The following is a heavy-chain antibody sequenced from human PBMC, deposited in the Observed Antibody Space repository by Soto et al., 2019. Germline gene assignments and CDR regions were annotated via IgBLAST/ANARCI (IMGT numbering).Heavy chain of an antibody. CDR1: GFTFSAYA. V-gene: IGHV3-23*01. Sequence: GGSLRLSCAASGFTFSAYAISWVRQAPGKGLEWVSAISGSGDVTYYADSVKGRFTISRDNSKNTLYLQMNSLRAEDTAVYYCAKGGYNWNSYLHYWGQGTLVTVSS. CDR2: ISGSGDVT. CDR3: AKGGYNWNSYLHY. D-gene: IGHD1-7*01. J-gene: IGHJ4*02.